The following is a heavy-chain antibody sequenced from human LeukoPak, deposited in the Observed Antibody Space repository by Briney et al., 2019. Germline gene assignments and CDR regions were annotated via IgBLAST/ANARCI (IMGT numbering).Heavy chain of an antibody. V-gene: IGHV3-9*01. D-gene: IGHD5-12*01. CDR1: EFTFVDYA. CDR2: IHWNGDLI. J-gene: IGHJ4*02. Sequence: GGSLRLSCEASEFTFVDYAMNWVRQVPGKGLEWVSVIHWNGDLIGYADSVKGRFTISRDNAKNSLYLQMDNLRPEDTAFYYCARAPIVATVFVAFLDYWGQGTLVTVSS. CDR3: ARAPIVATVFVAFLDY.